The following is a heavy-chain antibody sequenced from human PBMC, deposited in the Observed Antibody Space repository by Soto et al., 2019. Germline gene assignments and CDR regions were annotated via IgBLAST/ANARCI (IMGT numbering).Heavy chain of an antibody. CDR2: IIPIFGTA. V-gene: IGHV1-69*13. CDR3: ARDPSVLSSGYDWFDP. D-gene: IGHD3-22*01. CDR1: GGTFSSYA. Sequence: ASVKVSCKASGGTFSSYAISWVRQAPGQGLEWMGGIIPIFGTANYAQKFQGRVTITADESTSTAYMELSSLRTEDTALYYCARDPSVLSSGYDWFDPWGQGTLVTVSS. J-gene: IGHJ5*02.